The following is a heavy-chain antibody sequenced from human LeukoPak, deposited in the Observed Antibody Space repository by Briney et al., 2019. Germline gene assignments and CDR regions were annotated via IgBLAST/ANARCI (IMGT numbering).Heavy chain of an antibody. V-gene: IGHV1-18*01. J-gene: IGHJ4*02. CDR1: GYTFTNYG. CDR2: ISPYSGNT. D-gene: IGHD2-2*02. Sequence: ASVKVSCKASGYTFTNYGISWVRQAPGQGLEWMGWISPYSGNTNSAQKFQGRVSMTTDTSTTTAYMELRSLRSDDTAVYYCAVLVPATIRAWGQGTLVTVSS. CDR3: AVLVPATIRA.